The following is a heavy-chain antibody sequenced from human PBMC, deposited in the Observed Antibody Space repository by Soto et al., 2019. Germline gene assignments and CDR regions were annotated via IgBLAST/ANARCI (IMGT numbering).Heavy chain of an antibody. Sequence: PSETLSLTCAVYGGSFSGYYWSWIRQPPGKGLEWIGEINHSGSTNYNPSLKSRVTISVDTSKNQFSLKLSSVTAADTAVYYCARVIAAAGIIYWGQGTLVTVSS. D-gene: IGHD6-13*01. CDR1: GGSFSGYY. V-gene: IGHV4-34*01. CDR3: ARVIAAAGIIY. J-gene: IGHJ4*02. CDR2: INHSGST.